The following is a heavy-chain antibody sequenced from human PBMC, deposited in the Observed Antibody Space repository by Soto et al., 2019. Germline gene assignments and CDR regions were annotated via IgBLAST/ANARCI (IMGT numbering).Heavy chain of an antibody. CDR2: IDNSGST. Sequence: XETLSLACTVSGGSISNYFCNWIRQPAGKGLEWIGRIDNSGSTNYNPSLKSRITMSADTSRNQFSLKLNSVTAADTAVYYCARGGQDFWSGPFDYWGQGALVTVSS. CDR3: ARGGQDFWSGPFDY. CDR1: GGSISNYF. V-gene: IGHV4-4*07. D-gene: IGHD3-3*01. J-gene: IGHJ4*02.